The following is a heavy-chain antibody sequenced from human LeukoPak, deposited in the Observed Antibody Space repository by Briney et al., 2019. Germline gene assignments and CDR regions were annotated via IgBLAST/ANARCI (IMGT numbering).Heavy chain of an antibody. CDR2: INPNSGGT. CDR1: GYTFTNYG. J-gene: IGHJ4*02. D-gene: IGHD2-21*02. V-gene: IGHV1-2*04. Sequence: ASVKVSCKASGYTFTNYGINWVRQAPGQGLEWMGWINPNSGGTNYAQKFQGWVTMTRDTSISTAYMELSRLRSDDTAVYYCARDGAYCGGDCYWFDYWGQGTLVTVSS. CDR3: ARDGAYCGGDCYWFDY.